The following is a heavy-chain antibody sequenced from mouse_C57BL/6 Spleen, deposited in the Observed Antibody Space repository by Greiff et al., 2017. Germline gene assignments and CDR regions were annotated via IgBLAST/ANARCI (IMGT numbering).Heavy chain of an antibody. CDR2: IYPGSGST. J-gene: IGHJ4*01. CDR3: ALYDYDGDYAMDY. V-gene: IGHV1-55*01. CDR1: GYTFTSYW. Sequence: QVQLQQPGAELVKPGASVKMSCKASGYTFTSYWLTWVKQRPGQGLEWIGDIYPGSGSTNYNEKFKSKATLTVDTSSSTAYMQLSSLTSEDSAVYYCALYDYDGDYAMDYWGQGTSVTVSS. D-gene: IGHD2-4*01.